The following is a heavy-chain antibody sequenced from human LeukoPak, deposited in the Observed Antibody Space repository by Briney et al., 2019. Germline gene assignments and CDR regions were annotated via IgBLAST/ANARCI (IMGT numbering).Heavy chain of an antibody. Sequence: GGSLRLSCAASGFAFSTYWMHWVRQAPGKGLVWVSRIKSDGGTNYADSVKGRFTISRDNAKKTVSLQMNSLRPEDTGVYYCARAPSEIGGYYPEYFRHWGQGTLVTVSS. D-gene: IGHD3-22*01. J-gene: IGHJ1*01. CDR1: GFAFSTYW. CDR2: IKSDGGT. CDR3: ARAPSEIGGYYPEYFRH. V-gene: IGHV3-74*01.